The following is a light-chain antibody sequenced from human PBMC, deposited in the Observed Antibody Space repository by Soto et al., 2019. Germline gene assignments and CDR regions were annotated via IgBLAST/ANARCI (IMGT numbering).Light chain of an antibody. Sequence: QSALTQPPSASGSPGQSVTISCTGTSGDVGAFNYVSWYQQHPGKAPKLLIYDNDKRPSGIPDRFSGSKSGTSATLGITGLQTGDEADYYCATWDRSLSVGVFGGGTKLTVL. J-gene: IGLJ2*01. V-gene: IGLV1-51*01. CDR1: SGDVGAFNY. CDR3: ATWDRSLSVGV. CDR2: DND.